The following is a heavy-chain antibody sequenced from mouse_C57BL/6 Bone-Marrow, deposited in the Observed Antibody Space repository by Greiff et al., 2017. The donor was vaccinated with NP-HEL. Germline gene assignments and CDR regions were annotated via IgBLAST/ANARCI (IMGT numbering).Heavy chain of an antibody. V-gene: IGHV1-69*01. CDR3: ARSLLGC. CDR2: IDPSDSYT. Sequence: QVQLKQPGAELVMPGASVKLSCKASGYTFTSYWMHWVKQRPGQGLEWIGEIDPSDSYTNYNQKFKGKSTLTVDKSSSTASMQLSSLTSEDSAVYYCARSLLGCWGQGATLTVA. CDR1: GYTFTSYW. J-gene: IGHJ2*01.